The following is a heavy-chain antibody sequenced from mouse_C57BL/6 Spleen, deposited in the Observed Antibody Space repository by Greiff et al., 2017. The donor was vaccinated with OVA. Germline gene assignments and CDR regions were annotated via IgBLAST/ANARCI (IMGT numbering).Heavy chain of an antibody. V-gene: IGHV1-22*01. Sequence: VQLQQSGPELVKPGASVKMSCKASGYTFTDYNMHWVKQSHGKSLEWIGYINPNNGGTSYNQKFKGKATLTVNKSSSTAYMELRSLTSEDSAVYYCARWDYGRAPLDYWGQGTTLTVSS. CDR2: INPNNGGT. CDR1: GYTFTDYN. J-gene: IGHJ2*01. D-gene: IGHD1-1*01. CDR3: ARWDYGRAPLDY.